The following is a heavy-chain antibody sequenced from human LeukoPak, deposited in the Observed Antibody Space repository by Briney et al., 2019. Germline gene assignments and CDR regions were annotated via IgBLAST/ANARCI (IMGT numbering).Heavy chain of an antibody. D-gene: IGHD3-22*01. CDR3: ARGRRRTYYYDSSGYQMGEY. V-gene: IGHV4-34*01. J-gene: IGHJ4*02. CDR2: LHHSGST. Sequence: SETLSLVSAVYGRSFSGYYWSLFRQPPGKGLEWIGELHHSGSTNYNPSLKSRVTISVDTSKNQFSLKLSSVTAADTAVYYCARGRRRTYYYDSSGYQMGEYWGQETLVTVSS. CDR1: GRSFSGYY.